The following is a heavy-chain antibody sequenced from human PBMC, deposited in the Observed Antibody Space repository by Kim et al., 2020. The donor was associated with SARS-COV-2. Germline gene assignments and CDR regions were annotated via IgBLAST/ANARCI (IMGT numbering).Heavy chain of an antibody. Sequence: SLKSRVTMSVDTSKNQFSLKLSSVTAADTAVYYCARTTPTVTTPVWYFDLWGRGTLVTVSS. D-gene: IGHD4-17*01. V-gene: IGHV4-4*07. J-gene: IGHJ2*01. CDR3: ARTTPTVTTPVWYFDL.